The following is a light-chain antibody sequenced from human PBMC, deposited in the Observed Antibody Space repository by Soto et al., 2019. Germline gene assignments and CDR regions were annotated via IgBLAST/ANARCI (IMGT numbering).Light chain of an antibody. CDR2: DVN. CDR1: STDVDGYDY. V-gene: IGLV2-14*03. CDR3: SSYTSSAPFYV. Sequence: QLVLTQPASVSGSPGQSITISCTGASTDVDGYDYVSWYQQHPGQAPKLMIYDVNNRPSGVSYRFSGSKSGDTASLTISGLQAEDDADYYCSSYTSSAPFYVFGTGTKVTVL. J-gene: IGLJ1*01.